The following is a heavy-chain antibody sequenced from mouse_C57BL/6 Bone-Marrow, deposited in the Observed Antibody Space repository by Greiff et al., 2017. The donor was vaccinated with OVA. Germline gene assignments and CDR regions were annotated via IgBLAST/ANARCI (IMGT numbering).Heavy chain of an antibody. J-gene: IGHJ4*01. CDR3: ARAYYSNHYAMDY. D-gene: IGHD2-5*01. V-gene: IGHV3-6*01. CDR1: GYSITSGYY. CDR2: ISYDGSN. Sequence: EVKLQESGPGLVKPSQSLSLTCSVTGYSITSGYYWNWIRQFPGNKLEWMGYISYDGSNNYNPSLKNRISITRDTSKNQFFLKLNSVTTEDTATYYCARAYYSNHYAMDYWGQGTSVTVSS.